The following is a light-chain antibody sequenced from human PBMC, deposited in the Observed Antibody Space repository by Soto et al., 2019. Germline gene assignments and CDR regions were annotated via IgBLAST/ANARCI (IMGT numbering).Light chain of an antibody. CDR1: DSVNSH. J-gene: IGKJ1*01. Sequence: IVLTESPGILCLSPWERAXLSCRASDSVNSHFVWYRKKPGQALRLXXYGTSTRATGIPARFSGSGSGTDFTRPISSRQFEDFAVYYRQQYNNWPRTFGQGTKVDIK. V-gene: IGKV3-15*01. CDR3: QQYNNWPRT. CDR2: GTS.